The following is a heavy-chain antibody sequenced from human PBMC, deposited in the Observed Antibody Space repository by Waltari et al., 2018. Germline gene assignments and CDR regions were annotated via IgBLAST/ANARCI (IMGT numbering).Heavy chain of an antibody. CDR2: LIPIFGTA. Sequence: QVQLVQSGAEVKKPGSSVKVSCKASGGTFSSYAISWVRQAPGQGLEWMGGLIPIFGTANYGKKVQGRVTITADESTSTAYMELSSLRSEDTAVYYCARSGSMPYGSGSYYHYYWGQGTLVTVSS. J-gene: IGHJ4*02. D-gene: IGHD3-10*01. V-gene: IGHV1-69*13. CDR1: GGTFSSYA. CDR3: ARSGSMPYGSGSYYHYY.